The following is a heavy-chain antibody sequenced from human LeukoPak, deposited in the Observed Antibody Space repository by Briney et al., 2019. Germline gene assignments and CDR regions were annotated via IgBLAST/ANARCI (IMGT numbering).Heavy chain of an antibody. CDR1: GFTFSIYA. CDR3: AKEAGQDYGALDAFDV. D-gene: IGHD4-17*01. CDR2: IGGSSSSL. Sequence: GGSLRLSCAASGFTFSIYAMSWVRQAPGKGLEWVSSIGGSSSSLYYAESVKGRFTISRDNARNSLYLQMNSLRVEDTAVYYCAKEAGQDYGALDAFDVWGQGTMVTVSS. J-gene: IGHJ3*01. V-gene: IGHV3-21*01.